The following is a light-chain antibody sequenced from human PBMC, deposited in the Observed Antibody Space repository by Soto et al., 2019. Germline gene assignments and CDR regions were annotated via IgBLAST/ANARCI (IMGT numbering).Light chain of an antibody. V-gene: IGLV1-40*01. Sequence: SVLTQPPSVSGAPGQRVTISCTGSSSNIEAAYDVHWYQHLPGTAPKLLIYGNDNRPSGVPDRFSGSKSGTSASLAISGLQAEDEADYYCQSYDSSLRGHVFGSGTKVTVL. CDR1: SSNIEAAYD. J-gene: IGLJ1*01. CDR3: QSYDSSLRGHV. CDR2: GND.